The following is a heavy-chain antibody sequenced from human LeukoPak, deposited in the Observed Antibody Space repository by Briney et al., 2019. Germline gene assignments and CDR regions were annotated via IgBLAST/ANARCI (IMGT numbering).Heavy chain of an antibody. J-gene: IGHJ4*02. V-gene: IGHV1-69*01. CDR2: IIPIFGTA. D-gene: IGHD5-12*01. CDR1: GGTFSSYA. Sequence: SVKVSCKASGGTFSSYAISWVRQAPGQGLEWMGGIIPIFGTANYAQKFQGRVTITADESTSTAYMELSSLRSEDTAVYYCARGGYSGYQGGPGFDYWGQGTLVTVSS. CDR3: ARGGYSGYQGGPGFDY.